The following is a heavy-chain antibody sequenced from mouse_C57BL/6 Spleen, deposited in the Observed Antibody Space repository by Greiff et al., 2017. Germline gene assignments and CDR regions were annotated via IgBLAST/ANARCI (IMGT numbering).Heavy chain of an antibody. J-gene: IGHJ2*01. CDR3: ARVTTVVPYFDY. D-gene: IGHD1-1*01. CDR2: IDPSDSET. CDR1: GYTFTSYW. Sequence: QVQLQQPGAELVRPGSSVKLSCKASGYTFTSYWMHWVKQRPIQGLEWIGNIDPSDSETHYNQKVKDKATLTVDKSSSTAYMQRSSLTSEDSAVYYCARVTTVVPYFDYWGQGTTLTVSS. V-gene: IGHV1-52*01.